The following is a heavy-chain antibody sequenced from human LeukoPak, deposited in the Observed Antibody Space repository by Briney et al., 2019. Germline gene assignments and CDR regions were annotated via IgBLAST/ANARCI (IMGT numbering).Heavy chain of an antibody. CDR2: ISSSGTPI. Sequence: PGGSLRLSCAASGFTFSSYEMNWVRQAPGKGREWVSYISSSGTPIHYADSVKGRFTISRDNAKNSLFLQMNSLRAEDTAVYYCAREKTAGGGDCYDSWGQGTLVTVSS. CDR1: GFTFSSYE. V-gene: IGHV3-48*03. D-gene: IGHD2-21*01. CDR3: AREKTAGGGDCYDS. J-gene: IGHJ4*02.